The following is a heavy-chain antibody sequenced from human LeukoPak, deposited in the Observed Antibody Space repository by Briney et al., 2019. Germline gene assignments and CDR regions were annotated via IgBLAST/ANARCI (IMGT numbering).Heavy chain of an antibody. CDR1: GGSISGYY. CDR2: IYYSGST. D-gene: IGHD6-13*01. J-gene: IGHJ4*02. Sequence: PSETLSLTCTVSGGSISGYYWSWIRQPPGKGLEWIGYIYYSGSTNYNPSLKSRVTISVDTSKTQFSLKLSSLTAADTAVYYCARGTYGSSWQLEHFDYWGQGTLVTVSS. V-gene: IGHV4-59*01. CDR3: ARGTYGSSWQLEHFDY.